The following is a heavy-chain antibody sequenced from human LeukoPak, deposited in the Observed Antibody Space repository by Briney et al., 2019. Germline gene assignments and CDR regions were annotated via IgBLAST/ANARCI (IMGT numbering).Heavy chain of an antibody. CDR2: ICPGDSDT. Sequence: GESLKISCKGSGYSFTSYWIGWVRQMPGKGLEWMGIICPGDSDTRYSPSFQGQVTISAAKSISTAYLQWSSLKASDTAMYYCARRMSSPDYYYYGMDVWGQGTTVTVSS. CDR3: ARRMSSPDYYYYGMDV. J-gene: IGHJ6*02. CDR1: GYSFTSYW. D-gene: IGHD6-6*01. V-gene: IGHV5-51*01.